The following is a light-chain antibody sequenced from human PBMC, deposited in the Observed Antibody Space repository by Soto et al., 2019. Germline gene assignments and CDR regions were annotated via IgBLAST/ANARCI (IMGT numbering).Light chain of an antibody. CDR2: GAS. CDR1: QSLKTFGQSFTDY. CDR3: QQYAQCPIT. J-gene: IGKJ4*01. V-gene: IGKV3-15*01. Sequence: EIVMTQSPATLSVSPGERATLSCRASQSLKTFGQSFTDYLAWYQQKPGQPPRLLIRGASIRATGVPARLSGRGDEPESTLATSRLQSEDCAVYFCQQYAQCPITFGGGTNVEIK.